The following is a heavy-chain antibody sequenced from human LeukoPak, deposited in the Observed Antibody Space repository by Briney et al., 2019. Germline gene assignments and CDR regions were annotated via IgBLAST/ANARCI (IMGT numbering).Heavy chain of an antibody. J-gene: IGHJ4*02. Sequence: PGRSLRLSCAASGFTFSSYGMHWVRQAPGKVLEWVAVTSYDGSNKYYADSVRGRFTISRDNAKESLYLQMNSLRDEDTAVYYCARDQYYSSDYWGQGTLVTVSS. CDR3: ARDQYYSSDY. D-gene: IGHD2-21*01. CDR2: TSYDGSNK. CDR1: GFTFSSYG. V-gene: IGHV3-30*03.